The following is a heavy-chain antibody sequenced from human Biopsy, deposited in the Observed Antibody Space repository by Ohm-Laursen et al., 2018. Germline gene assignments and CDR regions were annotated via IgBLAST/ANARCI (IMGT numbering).Heavy chain of an antibody. J-gene: IGHJ4*02. V-gene: IGHV1-69*04. CDR2: IISLIGLT. CDR3: ARDCNGDNCGVDF. Sequence: SVKVSCKASGGTSSNFAINWVRQAPGQGLECMGRIISLIGLTNYAQKFQGRVTITADKFTNTVYMELSSLRSDDTAVYFCARDCNGDNCGVDFWGQGTLVTVS. CDR1: GGTSSNFA. D-gene: IGHD2-15*01.